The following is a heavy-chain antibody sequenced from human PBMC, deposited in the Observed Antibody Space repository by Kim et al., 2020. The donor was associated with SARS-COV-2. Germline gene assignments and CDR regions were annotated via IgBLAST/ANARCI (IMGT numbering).Heavy chain of an antibody. V-gene: IGHV3-30*18. J-gene: IGHJ3*02. CDR2: ISYDGDKE. D-gene: IGHD2-21*01. CDR1: GFTFGTYA. CDR3: AKDSSYGDNVHDALDI. Sequence: GGSLRLSCVASGFTFGTYAMHWVRQAPGKGLDWLAVISYDGDKEKYADSVKGRFTISRDNFKSTLYLQMNSLRPEDTAVYYCAKDSSYGDNVHDALDIWGQGTTVTVSS.